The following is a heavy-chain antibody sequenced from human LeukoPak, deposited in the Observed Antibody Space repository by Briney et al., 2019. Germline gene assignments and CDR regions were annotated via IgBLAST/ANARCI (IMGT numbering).Heavy chain of an antibody. CDR3: ARASGSYFWYYFDY. V-gene: IGHV4-61*02. D-gene: IGHD1-26*01. CDR1: GGSISSGSYY. CDR2: IYTSGST. J-gene: IGHJ4*02. Sequence: SETLSLACTVPGGSISSGSYYWSWIRQPAGKGLEWIGRIYTSGSTNYNPSLKSRVTISVDTSKNQFSLKLSSVTAADTAVYYCARASGSYFWYYFDYWGQGTLVTVSS.